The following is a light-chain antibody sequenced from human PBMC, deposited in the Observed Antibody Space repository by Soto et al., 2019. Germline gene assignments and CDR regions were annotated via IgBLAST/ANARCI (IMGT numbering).Light chain of an antibody. V-gene: IGKV3D-15*01. CDR3: QQYDNWPLT. J-gene: IGKJ4*01. Sequence: EIVMTQSPATLSVSPGERATLSCRASQSVRSNLGWYQQKPGQAPRLLISGASVRATGILARFSGSGSGTEFTLTISSLQSEDFAVYYCQQYDNWPLTFGGGTKVEIK. CDR1: QSVRSN. CDR2: GAS.